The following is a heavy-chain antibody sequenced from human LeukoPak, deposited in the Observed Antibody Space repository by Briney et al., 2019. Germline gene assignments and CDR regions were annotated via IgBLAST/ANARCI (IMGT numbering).Heavy chain of an antibody. Sequence: SETLSLTCAVYGGSFSGYYWSWIRQPPEKGLEWIGEINHSGSTNYNPSLKSRVTISVDTSKNQFSLKLSSVTAADTAVYYCARLGCSSTSCYTSNWFDPWGQGTLVTVSS. J-gene: IGHJ5*02. CDR3: ARLGCSSTSCYTSNWFDP. V-gene: IGHV4-34*01. CDR1: GGSFSGYY. D-gene: IGHD2-2*02. CDR2: INHSGST.